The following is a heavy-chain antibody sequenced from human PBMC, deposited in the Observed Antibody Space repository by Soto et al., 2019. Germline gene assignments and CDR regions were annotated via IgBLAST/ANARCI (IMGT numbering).Heavy chain of an antibody. D-gene: IGHD3-22*01. J-gene: IGHJ4*02. CDR3: AKDVYYYDSSGYYLR. CDR1: VFTFSSYA. V-gene: IGHV3-23*01. Sequence: PGVSLRLSCAASVFTFSSYAMSWVRQAPGKGLEWVSAISGSGGSTYYADSVKGRFTISRDNSKNTLYLQMNSLRAEDTAVYYCAKDVYYYDSSGYYLRWGQGTLVTVSS. CDR2: ISGSGGST.